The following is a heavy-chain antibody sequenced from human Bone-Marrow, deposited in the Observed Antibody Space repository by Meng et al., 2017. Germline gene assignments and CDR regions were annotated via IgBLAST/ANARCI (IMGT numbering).Heavy chain of an antibody. CDR1: GDSISSDIW. Sequence: QLQIQESGPGLVKPSGTLSLTCTVSGDSISSDIWWSWVRQPPGKGLEWIGEVYHRGDTNYNPSLKSRVDISVDKSKNQFYLSLFSVTAADTAVYYCGRDQGRELINHWGQGTLVTVYS. CDR2: VYHRGDT. V-gene: IGHV4-4*02. D-gene: IGHD1-7*01. J-gene: IGHJ4*02. CDR3: GRDQGRELINH.